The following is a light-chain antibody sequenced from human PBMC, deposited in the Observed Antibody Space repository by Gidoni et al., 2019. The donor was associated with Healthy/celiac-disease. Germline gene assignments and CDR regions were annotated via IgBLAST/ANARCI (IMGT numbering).Light chain of an antibody. CDR3: QQYYSYPRT. J-gene: IGKJ1*01. CDR1: QGISSC. V-gene: IGKV1-8*01. CDR2: AAS. Sequence: AIRMTKSPSSFSASTGDRVTITCRASQGISSCLAWYQQKPGKAPKLLIYAASTLQSGVPSRFSCSGSGTDFTLTISCLQSEDFATYYCQQYYSYPRTFGQGTKVEIK.